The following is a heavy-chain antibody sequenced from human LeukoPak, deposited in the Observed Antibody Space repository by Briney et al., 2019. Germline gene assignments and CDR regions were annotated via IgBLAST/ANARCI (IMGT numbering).Heavy chain of an antibody. D-gene: IGHD3-9*01. CDR1: EFIVSSNY. V-gene: IGHV3-53*01. CDR2: IYTGGST. Sequence: GGSLRLSCAASEFIVSSNYMSWVRQAPGKGLEWVSVIYTGGSTYYADSVKSRFTISRDNSKNTLYLQMNSLRADDTAVYYCARDHPYILTGPGFMDVWGKGTSVTVSS. J-gene: IGHJ6*04. CDR3: ARDHPYILTGPGFMDV.